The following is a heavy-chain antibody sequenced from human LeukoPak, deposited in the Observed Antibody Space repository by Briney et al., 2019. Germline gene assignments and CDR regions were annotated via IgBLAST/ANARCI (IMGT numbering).Heavy chain of an antibody. Sequence: GGSLRLSCAASGFTFSRYGMHWVRQPPGKGLEWVAVISYDGSNKHYADSVKGRFTISRDNSKTTLYLQMNSLRAEDTAMYYCARTEGFDYWGQGTLVTVSS. J-gene: IGHJ4*02. CDR1: GFTFSRYG. D-gene: IGHD4-17*01. CDR2: ISYDGSNK. V-gene: IGHV3-30*03. CDR3: ARTEGFDY.